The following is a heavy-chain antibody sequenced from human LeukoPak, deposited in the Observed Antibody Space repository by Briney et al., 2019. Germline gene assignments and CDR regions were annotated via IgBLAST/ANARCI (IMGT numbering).Heavy chain of an antibody. CDR3: ARAAYTYYYDSSGYGRACYYYYMDV. D-gene: IGHD3-22*01. V-gene: IGHV4-34*01. CDR1: GGSFSGYY. CDR2: INHSGST. J-gene: IGHJ6*03. Sequence: PSETLPLTCAVYGGSFSGYYWSWIRQPPGKGLEWSGEINHSGSTNYNPSLKSRVTISVDTSKNQFSLKLSSVTAADTAVYYCARAAYTYYYDSSGYGRACYYYYMDVWGKGTTVTVSS.